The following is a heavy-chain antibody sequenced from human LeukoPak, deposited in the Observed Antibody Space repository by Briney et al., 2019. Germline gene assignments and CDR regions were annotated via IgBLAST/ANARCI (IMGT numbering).Heavy chain of an antibody. J-gene: IGHJ3*02. V-gene: IGHV1-69*05. D-gene: IGHD3-10*01. CDR3: AKGGRRDDAFDS. Sequence: SSVKVSCKASGGTFSSYAISWVRQAPGQGLEWMGGIIPIFGTANYAQKFQGRVTITTAESTSTADMELSSLRSEDTAVYYCAKGGRRDDAFDSWGQGTMVTVSS. CDR2: IIPIFGTA. CDR1: GGTFSSYA.